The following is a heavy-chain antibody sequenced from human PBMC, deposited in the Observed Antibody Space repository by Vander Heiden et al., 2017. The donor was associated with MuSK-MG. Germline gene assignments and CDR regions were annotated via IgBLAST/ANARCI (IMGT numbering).Heavy chain of an antibody. CDR2: ISGSGGNT. Sequence: EVPLSESGGGLVQPGESLRLPCAASAVILRNDALSWVRPAAGKGLEWVSAISGSGGNTYYADSEKGRFNFSRDNSKNTLFLKMNSLRAEDTAVYYCAKGFYGSGSYYVPDYWGQGTLVTVSS. CDR1: AVILRNDA. V-gene: IGHV3-23*01. D-gene: IGHD3-10*01. CDR3: AKGFYGSGSYYVPDY. J-gene: IGHJ4*02.